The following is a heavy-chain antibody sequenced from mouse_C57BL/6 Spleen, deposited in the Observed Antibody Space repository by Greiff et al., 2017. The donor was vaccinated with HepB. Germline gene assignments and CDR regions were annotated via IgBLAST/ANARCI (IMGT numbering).Heavy chain of an antibody. CDR3: ARSGDYYGYDEGFGY. J-gene: IGHJ2*01. Sequence: QVQLQQPGAELVKPGASVKMSCKASGYTFTSYWITWVKQRPGQGLEWIGDIYPGSGSTNYNEKFKSKATLTVDTSSSTAYMQLSSLTSEDSAVYYCARSGDYYGYDEGFGYWGQGTTLTVSS. CDR1: GYTFTSYW. D-gene: IGHD2-2*01. CDR2: IYPGSGST. V-gene: IGHV1-55*01.